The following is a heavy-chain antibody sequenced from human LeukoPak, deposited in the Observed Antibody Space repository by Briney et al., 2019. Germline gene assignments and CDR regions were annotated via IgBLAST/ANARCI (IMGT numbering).Heavy chain of an antibody. D-gene: IGHD1-1*01. Sequence: SETLSLTCTVSSDSINNKIYYWGWIRQPPGQGLEWIGSLSSSGSTYYNPSLKSRVTISVDTSKNQFSLKLNSVTAADTAVYYCARRGKLAHFDYWGQGTLVTVSS. V-gene: IGHV4-39*01. CDR3: ARRGKLAHFDY. J-gene: IGHJ4*02. CDR2: LSSSGST. CDR1: SDSINNKIYY.